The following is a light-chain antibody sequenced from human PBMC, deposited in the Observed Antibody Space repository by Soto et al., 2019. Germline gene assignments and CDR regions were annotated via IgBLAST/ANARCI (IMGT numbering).Light chain of an antibody. CDR3: QSYDNSLTDYYV. V-gene: IGLV1-40*01. Sequence: QCVLTQPPSGSGAAVHRVTISCTGSSSNIASFEVHWYQQLPGTAPKLLIYDTSNRPSGVPDRFSGSKSGTSASLAITGLQAEDEADYYCQSYDNSLTDYYVFGTGTKVTVL. CDR2: DTS. CDR1: SSNIASFE. J-gene: IGLJ1*01.